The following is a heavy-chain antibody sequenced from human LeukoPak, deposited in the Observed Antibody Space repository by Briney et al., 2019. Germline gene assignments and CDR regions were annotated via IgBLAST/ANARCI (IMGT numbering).Heavy chain of an antibody. CDR3: ARGPPTGSFDY. V-gene: IGHV3-23*01. D-gene: IGHD2-8*02. CDR2: ISGSGGST. Sequence: PGGSLRLSCAASGFTFSSYSMNWVRQAPVKGLEWVSAISGSGGSTYYADSVKGRFTISRDNSKNTLYLQMNSLRAEGTAVYYCARGPPTGSFDYWGQGTLVTVSS. CDR1: GFTFSSYS. J-gene: IGHJ4*02.